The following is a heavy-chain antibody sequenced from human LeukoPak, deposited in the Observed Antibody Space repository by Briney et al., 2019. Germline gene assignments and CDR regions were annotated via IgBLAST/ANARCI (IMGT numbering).Heavy chain of an antibody. CDR2: VYYSGST. J-gene: IGHJ4*02. CDR1: GASIRSYF. Sequence: SETLSLTCTVSGASIRSYFWTWIRLPPGKGLEWIGYVYYSGSTNYNPSLESRVTISLDTSKNQFSLNLNSVTAADTAVYYCARSKNLDYWGQGTLVTVSS. CDR3: ARSKNLDY. V-gene: IGHV4-59*01.